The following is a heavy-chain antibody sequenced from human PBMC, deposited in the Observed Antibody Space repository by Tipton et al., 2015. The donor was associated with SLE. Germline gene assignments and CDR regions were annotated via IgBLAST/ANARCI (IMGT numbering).Heavy chain of an antibody. CDR2: IYYSGST. Sequence: LRLSCTVSGGSISSGSYYWSWIRQPAGKGLEWIGSIYYSGSTYYNPSLKSRVTISVDTSKNQFSLKLSSVTAADTAVYYCARDSSEGHSWFDYWGQGTLVTVSS. CDR3: ARDSSEGHSWFDY. D-gene: IGHD6-13*01. J-gene: IGHJ4*02. V-gene: IGHV4-39*07. CDR1: GGSISSGSYY.